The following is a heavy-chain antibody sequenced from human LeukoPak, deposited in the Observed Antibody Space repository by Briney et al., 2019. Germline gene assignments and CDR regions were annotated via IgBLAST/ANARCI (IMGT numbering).Heavy chain of an antibody. D-gene: IGHD5-18*01. J-gene: IGHJ4*02. Sequence: SVKVSCKASGGTFSSYAISWVRQAPGQGLEWMGGIIPIFGTANYAQKFQGRVTITADESTSTAYMELSSLRSEDTAVYYCARSDTGDTAMAYFDYWGQGTLVTVSA. CDR3: ARSDTGDTAMAYFDY. V-gene: IGHV1-69*01. CDR2: IIPIFGTA. CDR1: GGTFSSYA.